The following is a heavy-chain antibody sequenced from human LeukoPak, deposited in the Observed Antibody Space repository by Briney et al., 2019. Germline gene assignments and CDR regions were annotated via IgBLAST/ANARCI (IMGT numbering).Heavy chain of an antibody. CDR1: GFTFSSYA. J-gene: IGHJ6*02. CDR2: IWYDGSNK. D-gene: IGHD3-22*01. Sequence: GGSLRLSCAASGFTFSSYAMHWVCQAPGKGLEWVAVIWYDGSNKYYADSVKGRFTISRDNSKNTLYLQMNSLRAEDTAVYYCAREEYYYDSSGYYYYYGMDVWGQGTTVTVSS. V-gene: IGHV3-33*08. CDR3: AREEYYYDSSGYYYYYGMDV.